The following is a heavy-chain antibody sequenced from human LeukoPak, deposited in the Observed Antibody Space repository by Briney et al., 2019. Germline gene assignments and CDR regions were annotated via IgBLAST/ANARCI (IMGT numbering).Heavy chain of an antibody. Sequence: GGSLRLSCAASGFTFSSYEMNWVRQAPGKGLEWVSYISSSSSTIYYADSVKGRFTISRDNAKNSLYLQMNSLRAEDTAVYYCAREFSGSNYGFPFDYWGQGTLVTVSS. D-gene: IGHD1-26*01. J-gene: IGHJ4*02. V-gene: IGHV3-48*01. CDR3: AREFSGSNYGFPFDY. CDR1: GFTFSSYE. CDR2: ISSSSSTI.